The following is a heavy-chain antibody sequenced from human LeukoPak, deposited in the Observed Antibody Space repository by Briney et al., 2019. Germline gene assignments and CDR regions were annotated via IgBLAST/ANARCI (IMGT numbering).Heavy chain of an antibody. J-gene: IGHJ4*02. Sequence: SQTLSLTCTFSGGSLGNGDYYWSWLRQPPGKALEGLGYMYHNGGAHYTPSLKSRVIISLVTSKNQFSLNLSSVTAADTGVYYCARVSCSGGSCYIFDYWGQGTLVTVSS. CDR1: GGSLGNGDYY. D-gene: IGHD2-15*01. V-gene: IGHV4-30-4*01. CDR3: ARVSCSGGSCYIFDY. CDR2: MYHNGGA.